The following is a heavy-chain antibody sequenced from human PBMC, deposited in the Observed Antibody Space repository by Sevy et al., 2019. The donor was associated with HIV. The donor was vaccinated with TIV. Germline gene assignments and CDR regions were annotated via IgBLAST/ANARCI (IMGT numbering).Heavy chain of an antibody. CDR2: IYYNGHI. CDR1: GVSITSLY. D-gene: IGHD1-26*01. V-gene: IGHV4-59*08. Sequence: SETLSLTCTVSGVSITSLYWSWIRQPPGKGLEWIANIYYNGHINYNPSLKNRVTLSLDTSNNQFSLRLSSVCAADTAMYYCAGENAWGRGYSWGQGTLVTVSS. J-gene: IGHJ4*02. CDR3: AGENAWGRGYS.